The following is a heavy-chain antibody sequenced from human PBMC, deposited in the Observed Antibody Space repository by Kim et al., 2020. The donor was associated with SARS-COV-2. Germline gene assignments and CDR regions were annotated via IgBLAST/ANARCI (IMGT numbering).Heavy chain of an antibody. D-gene: IGHD6-13*01. V-gene: IGHV4-34*01. CDR1: GGSFSGYY. CDR3: PSAYSSSWSDAFDI. Sequence: SETLSLTCAVYGGSFSGYYWSWIRQPPGKGLEWIGEINHSGSTNYNPSLKSRVTISVDTSKNQFSLKLRSVTAADTAVYYCPSAYSSSWSDAFDIWGRGKMVTVSS. J-gene: IGHJ3*02. CDR2: INHSGST.